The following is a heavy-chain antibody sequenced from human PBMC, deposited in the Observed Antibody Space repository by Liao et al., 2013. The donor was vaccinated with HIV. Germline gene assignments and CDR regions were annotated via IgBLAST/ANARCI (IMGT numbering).Heavy chain of an antibody. CDR3: ARESSHYDFWSGYYWFDP. V-gene: IGHV4-61*02. CDR2: IYTSGST. CDR1: GGSISSGNYY. D-gene: IGHD3-3*01. J-gene: IGHJ5*02. Sequence: QVQLQESGPGLVKPSQTLSLTCTVSGGSISSGNYYWSWIRQPAGKGLEWIGRIYTSGSTNYNPSLKSRVTISVDTSKNQFSLRVSSVTAADTAVYYCARESSHYDFWSGYYWFDPWGQGTLVTVSS.